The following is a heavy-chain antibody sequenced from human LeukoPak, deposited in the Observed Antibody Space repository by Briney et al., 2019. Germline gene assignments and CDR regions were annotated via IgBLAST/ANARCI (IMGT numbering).Heavy chain of an antibody. J-gene: IGHJ4*02. CDR3: AKDGVATDHRYFDY. CDR2: ISWNSGSI. Sequence: GRSLRLSCAASGFTFDDYAMHWVRQAPGKGLEWVSGISWNSGSIGYADSVKGRFTISRDNAKNSLYLQMNSLRAEDTALYYCAKDGVATDHRYFDYWGQGTLVTVSS. D-gene: IGHD5-12*01. V-gene: IGHV3-9*01. CDR1: GFTFDDYA.